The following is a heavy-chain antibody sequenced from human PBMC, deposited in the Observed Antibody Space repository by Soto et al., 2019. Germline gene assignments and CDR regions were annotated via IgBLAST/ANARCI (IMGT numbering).Heavy chain of an antibody. CDR2: ISGIRDYI. CDR3: AREGVHNYTEYYFDC. V-gene: IGHV3-21*06. CDR1: GFTFSYYP. D-gene: IGHD3-10*01. J-gene: IGHJ4*02. Sequence: GGSLRLSCAASGFTFSYYPLHWVRLAPGKGLEWVSSISGIRDYIRYADSVKGRFTISRDNAKTSLYLQMNSLTAEDTAVYYCAREGVHNYTEYYFDCWGQGTLVTDSS.